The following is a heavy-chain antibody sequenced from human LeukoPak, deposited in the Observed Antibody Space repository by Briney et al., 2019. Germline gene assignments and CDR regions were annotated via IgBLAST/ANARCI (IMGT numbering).Heavy chain of an antibody. V-gene: IGHV4-38-2*02. D-gene: IGHD3-10*01. CDR2: VHHGGST. J-gene: IGHJ4*02. Sequence: ETLSLTCSVSGYSIISDYCWGWIRQPPGKGLEWIGCVHHGGSTYYDPYDPSLKSRVTMSPDTSRNQFSLKLNSVTAADTAVYYCARATPGGLLYFGVGGRGILVTVSS. CDR3: ARATPGGLLYFGV. CDR1: GYSIISDYC.